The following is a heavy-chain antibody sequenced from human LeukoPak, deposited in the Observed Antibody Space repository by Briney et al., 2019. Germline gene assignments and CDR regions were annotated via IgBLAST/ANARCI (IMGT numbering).Heavy chain of an antibody. Sequence: SETLSLTCTVSGGSISSYYWSWIRQPTGKGLEWIGYIYYSGSTNYNPSLKSRVTISVDTSKNQFSLKLSSVTAADTAVYYCASGYSYGYQRKWGQGTLVTVSS. J-gene: IGHJ4*02. D-gene: IGHD5-18*01. V-gene: IGHV4-59*01. CDR1: GGSISSYY. CDR3: ASGYSYGYQRK. CDR2: IYYSGST.